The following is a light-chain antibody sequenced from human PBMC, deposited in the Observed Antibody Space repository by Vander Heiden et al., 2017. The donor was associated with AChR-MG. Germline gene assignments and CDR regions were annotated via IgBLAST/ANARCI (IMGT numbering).Light chain of an antibody. Sequence: SQMTLSPSSLSASVGDRVTLTCRASQGISNFLAWYQQKPGKVPKLLIYAASTLQSGVPARFSGSGSGTEFTLTITSLQPEDVATYYCQKCSSGPWTFGQGTKVEV. V-gene: IGKV1-27*01. CDR2: AAS. CDR1: QGISNF. J-gene: IGKJ1*01. CDR3: QKCSSGPWT.